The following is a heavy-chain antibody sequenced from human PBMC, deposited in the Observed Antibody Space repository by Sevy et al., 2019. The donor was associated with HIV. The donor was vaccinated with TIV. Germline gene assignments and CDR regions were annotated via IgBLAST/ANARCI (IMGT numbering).Heavy chain of an antibody. CDR2: IWNDGSNK. Sequence: GGSLRLSCAASGFTFNTHAMHWVRQAPGKGLEWVAVIWNDGSNKYYADSVKGRFTTSRDNSSNTLYLQMNSLRAEDTAVYYCARDVRGEGIRPGDLDYWGQGTLVTVSS. D-gene: IGHD3-10*02. J-gene: IGHJ4*02. CDR3: ARDVRGEGIRPGDLDY. V-gene: IGHV3-33*08. CDR1: GFTFNTHA.